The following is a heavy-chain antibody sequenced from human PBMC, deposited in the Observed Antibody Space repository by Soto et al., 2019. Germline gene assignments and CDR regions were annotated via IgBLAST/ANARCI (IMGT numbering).Heavy chain of an antibody. J-gene: IGHJ6*02. V-gene: IGHV3-7*01. CDR1: GFTFSSYW. CDR2: IKHDGSDK. Sequence: EVQLVESGGGLVQPGGSLRLSCEASGFTFSSYWMSWVRQAPGKGLEWVANIKHDGSDKYYVGSVKGRFTISRDNAKNXLXXQMNSRRDEETAVYSCAREVPAAPSRGPYYYGMDVWGHGTTVTVSS. CDR3: AREVPAAPSRGPYYYGMDV. D-gene: IGHD2-2*01.